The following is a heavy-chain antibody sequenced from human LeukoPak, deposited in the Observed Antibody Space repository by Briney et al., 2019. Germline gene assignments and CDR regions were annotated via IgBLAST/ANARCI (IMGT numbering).Heavy chain of an antibody. CDR1: GGTFSSYA. CDR3: ASMGATPFDY. J-gene: IGHJ4*02. CDR2: IIPILGIA. Sequence: GASVKVSCKASGGTFSSYAISWVRQAPGQGLEWMGRIIPILGIANYAQKFQGRVTMTRDTSTSTVYMELSSLRSEDTAVYYCASMGATPFDYWGQGTLVTVSS. D-gene: IGHD1-26*01. V-gene: IGHV1-69*04.